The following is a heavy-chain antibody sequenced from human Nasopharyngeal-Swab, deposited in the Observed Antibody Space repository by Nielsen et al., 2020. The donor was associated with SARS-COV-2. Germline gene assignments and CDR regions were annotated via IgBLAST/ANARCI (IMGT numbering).Heavy chain of an antibody. CDR2: VNTDGSSP. CDR3: VRAGYSGSYGGFDL. V-gene: IGHV3-74*01. Sequence: GGSLRLSCAASGFTFSDYWIHCVRQAPGAGLVWVSRVNTDGSSPSYADSVRGRFTISRDNAQNMVYAQLSNLRVEDTAVYYCVRAGYSGSYGGFDLWGQGALVTVSS. J-gene: IGHJ4*02. D-gene: IGHD1-26*01. CDR1: GFTFSDYW.